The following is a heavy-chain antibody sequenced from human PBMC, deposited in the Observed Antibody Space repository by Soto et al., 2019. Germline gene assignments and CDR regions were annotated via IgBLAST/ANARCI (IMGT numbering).Heavy chain of an antibody. CDR1: GFSLSTSGMC. J-gene: IGHJ4*02. Sequence: SGPTLLNPTQTLTLTCTFSGFSLSTSGMCVSWIRQPPGKALEWLARIDWDDDKYYSTSLKTRLTISKDTSKNQVVLTMTNMDPVDTATYYCARIRYSYGYPLFVYWGQGTLVTVSS. CDR2: IDWDDDK. V-gene: IGHV2-70*11. D-gene: IGHD5-18*01. CDR3: ARIRYSYGYPLFVY.